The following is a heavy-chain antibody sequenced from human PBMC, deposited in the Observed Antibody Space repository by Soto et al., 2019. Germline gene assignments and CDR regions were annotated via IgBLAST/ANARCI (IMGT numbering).Heavy chain of an antibody. Sequence: EVQLLESGGGLVQPGGSLRLSCAASGFTFSSYAMSWVRQDPGKGLEWVSAISGSGGSTYYADSVKGRFTISRDNSKNTLYLQMNSLGAEDTAVSYCAKGRGYCSSTSGYVGSDYWGQGTLVTVSS. J-gene: IGHJ4*02. V-gene: IGHV3-23*01. CDR3: AKGRGYCSSTSGYVGSDY. CDR1: GFTFSSYA. CDR2: ISGSGGST. D-gene: IGHD2-2*01.